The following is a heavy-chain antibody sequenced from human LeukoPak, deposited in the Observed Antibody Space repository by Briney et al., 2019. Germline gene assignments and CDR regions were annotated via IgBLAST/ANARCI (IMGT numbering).Heavy chain of an antibody. V-gene: IGHV3-23*01. CDR3: AKAFRGLREYYYYMDV. D-gene: IGHD3-16*01. CDR1: GFTFSSYG. Sequence: PGGSLRLSCAASGFTFSSYGMDWVRQAPGKGLEWVSAISGSAVTTYYGDSVKGRFTISRDNSKNTLYLQMNSLRAEDTAVYYCAKAFRGLREYYYYMDVWGKGTTVTVSS. CDR2: ISGSAVTT. J-gene: IGHJ6*03.